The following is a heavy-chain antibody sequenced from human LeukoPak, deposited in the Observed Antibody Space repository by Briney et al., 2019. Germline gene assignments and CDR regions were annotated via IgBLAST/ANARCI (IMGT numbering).Heavy chain of an antibody. CDR3: SRATTYDILTGYSDY. V-gene: IGHV3-21*01. CDR2: ISSSSSYI. CDR1: GFTLSSYT. D-gene: IGHD3-9*01. Sequence: GGSLRLSCAASGFTLSSYTMNWVRQAPGKGLEWVSPISSSSSYIYYADSVKGRFTISRDNAKKSLYLQMNSLRAEDTAVYYCSRATTYDILTGYSDYWGQGTLVTVSS. J-gene: IGHJ4*02.